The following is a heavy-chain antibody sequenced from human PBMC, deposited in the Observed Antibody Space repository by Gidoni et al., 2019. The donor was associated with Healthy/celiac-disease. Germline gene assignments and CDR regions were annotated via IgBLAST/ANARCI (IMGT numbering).Heavy chain of an antibody. CDR3: AKDRVSYQLIAGFDY. CDR2: ISHDGSNK. D-gene: IGHD2-2*01. J-gene: IGHJ4*02. CDR1: GFTFSGYG. V-gene: IGHV3-30*18. Sequence: QVPLVESGGGVVQPAWCVILSCPASGFTFSGYGMHWVRQAPAKGLEWVAVISHDGSNKYYTDSVKGRFSISRDNSKNTLYLQMNSLRAEDTAVYYCAKDRVSYQLIAGFDYWGQGTLVTVSS.